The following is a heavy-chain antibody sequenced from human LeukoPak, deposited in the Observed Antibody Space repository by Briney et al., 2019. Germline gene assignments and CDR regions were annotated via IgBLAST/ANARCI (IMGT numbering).Heavy chain of an antibody. CDR2: IWYDGGQK. J-gene: IGHJ4*02. CDR3: ARDPSLRVTLDY. CDR1: GFTFSNYW. Sequence: GGSLRLSCAASGFTFSNYWMSWVRQAPGKGLEWVAVIWYDGGQKYYADSVKGRFTISRDNTKNTLYLQMNSLRVEDTAVYYCARDPSLRVTLDYWGQGTLVTVSS. V-gene: IGHV3-33*08. D-gene: IGHD4-11*01.